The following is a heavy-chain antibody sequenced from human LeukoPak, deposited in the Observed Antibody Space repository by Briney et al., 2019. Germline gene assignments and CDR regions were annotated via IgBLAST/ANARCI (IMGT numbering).Heavy chain of an antibody. V-gene: IGHV4-30-2*01. CDR2: IYHSGST. D-gene: IGHD3-3*01. CDR1: GGSISSGGYS. Sequence: PSETLSLTCAVSGGSISSGGYSWSWIRQPPGKGLEWIGYIYHSGSTYYNPSLKSRVTISVDRSKNQFSLKLSSVTAADTAVYYCAREVRTHYGNWLLYFDYWGQGILVTVSS. CDR3: AREVRTHYGNWLLYFDY. J-gene: IGHJ4*02.